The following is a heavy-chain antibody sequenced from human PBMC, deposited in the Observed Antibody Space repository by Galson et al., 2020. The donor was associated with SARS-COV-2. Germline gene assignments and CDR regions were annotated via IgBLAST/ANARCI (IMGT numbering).Heavy chain of an antibody. J-gene: IGHJ4*02. D-gene: IGHD3-10*01. CDR1: GFTLTTYA. Sequence: GSLRLSCAVSGFTLTTYAMTWVRQAPGKGLEWVSRVRGLDGATYYADSVKGRFTISRDNSKNTLFLQMNSLRAEDTAVYYCTAPKPYGTTWFGRIDDWGQGTLVTVSS. V-gene: IGHV3-23*01. CDR2: VRGLDGAT. CDR3: TAPKPYGTTWFGRIDD.